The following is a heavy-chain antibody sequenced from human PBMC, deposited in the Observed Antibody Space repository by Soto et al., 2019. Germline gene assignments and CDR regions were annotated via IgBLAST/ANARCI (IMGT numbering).Heavy chain of an antibody. J-gene: IGHJ4*02. D-gene: IGHD3-22*01. CDR2: ISGSGDAT. V-gene: IGHV3-23*01. Sequence: GGSLRLSCAASGLSFSTSAMSWVRQAPGRGLEWVSAISGSGDATYYADSVKGRFTISRDNSRNTLFLQMSSLRAEDTAVYYCAKVKGYYDSSGYYCDYWGQGALVTVSS. CDR1: GLSFSTSA. CDR3: AKVKGYYDSSGYYCDY.